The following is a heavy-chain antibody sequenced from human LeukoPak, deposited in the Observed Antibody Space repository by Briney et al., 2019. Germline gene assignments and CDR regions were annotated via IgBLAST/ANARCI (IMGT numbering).Heavy chain of an antibody. CDR1: GYTCTSYY. J-gene: IGHJ4*02. D-gene: IGHD3-10*01. Sequence: ASVKVSCKASGYTCTSYYMHWVRQAPGQGLEWMGIINPNGGSTSYAQTFQGRVTMARDTSTSTVYMELSSLRSEDTAVYYCAMGERVRGVNWGQGTLVTVSS. CDR3: AMGERVRGVN. V-gene: IGHV1-46*01. CDR2: INPNGGST.